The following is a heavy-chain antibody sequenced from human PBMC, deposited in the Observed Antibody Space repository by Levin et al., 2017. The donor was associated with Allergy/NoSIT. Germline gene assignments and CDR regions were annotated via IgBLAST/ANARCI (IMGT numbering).Heavy chain of an antibody. Sequence: KVSCQGSGYSFTSYWIGWVRQMPGKGLEWMGIIYPGDSDTRYSPSFQGQVTISADKSISTAYLQWSSLKASATASYYCARQGTRDYYYYMDVWGKGTTVTVSS. CDR2: IYPGDSDT. V-gene: IGHV5-51*01. D-gene: IGHD1-1*01. CDR3: ARQGTRDYYYYMDV. CDR1: GYSFTSYW. J-gene: IGHJ6*03.